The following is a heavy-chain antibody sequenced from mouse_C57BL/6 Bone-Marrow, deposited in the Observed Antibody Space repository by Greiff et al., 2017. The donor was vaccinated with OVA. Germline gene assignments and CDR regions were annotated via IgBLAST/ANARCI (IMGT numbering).Heavy chain of an antibody. V-gene: IGHV3-6*01. CDR1: GYSITSGYY. CDR2: ISYDGSN. Sequence: EVQLQQSGPGLVKPSQSLSLTCSVTGYSITSGYYWNWIRQFPGNKLEWMGYISYDGSNNYNPSLKNRISITRDTSKNQFFLKLNSVTTEDTATYYCARPLDYDGAWFAYWGQGTLVTVSA. CDR3: ARPLDYDGAWFAY. D-gene: IGHD2-4*01. J-gene: IGHJ3*01.